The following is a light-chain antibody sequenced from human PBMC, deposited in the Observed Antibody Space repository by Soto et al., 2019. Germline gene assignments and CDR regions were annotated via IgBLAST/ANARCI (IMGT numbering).Light chain of an antibody. V-gene: IGKV1-39*01. CDR3: QQSSSSPLT. J-gene: IGKJ4*01. CDR1: QSISSY. CDR2: SAS. Sequence: DIQMTQSPSSLSASVGDRVTITCRASQSISSYLNWYQQKPGKAHNLLIYSASSLHSGVPSRFSGSGSGTDFSLIISSLQPEDFASYYCQQSSSSPLTFGGGTRVE.